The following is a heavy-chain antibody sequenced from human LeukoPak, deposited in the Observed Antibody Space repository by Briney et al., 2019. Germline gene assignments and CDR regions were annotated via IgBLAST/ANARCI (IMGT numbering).Heavy chain of an antibody. J-gene: IGHJ4*02. D-gene: IGHD6-19*01. Sequence: ASVKVSCKASGYTFTGYYMHWVRQAPGQELEWMGWINPNSGGTNYAQKFQGRVTMTRDTSISTAYMELSRLRSDDTAVYYCARDLEDSSGWYPIDYWGQGTLATVSS. CDR2: INPNSGGT. CDR1: GYTFTGYY. CDR3: ARDLEDSSGWYPIDY. V-gene: IGHV1-2*02.